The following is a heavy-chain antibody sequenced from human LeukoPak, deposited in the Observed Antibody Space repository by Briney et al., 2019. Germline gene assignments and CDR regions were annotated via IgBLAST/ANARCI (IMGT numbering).Heavy chain of an antibody. Sequence: PGGSLRLSCTASGFVFFDYAMTWFRQAPGKGLEWVSSISSSSSYIYYADSVKGRFTISRDNAKNSLYLQMNSLRAEDTAVYYCASLPWLVRWVYYWGQGTLVTVSS. V-gene: IGHV3-21*01. D-gene: IGHD6-19*01. CDR1: GFVFFDYA. J-gene: IGHJ4*02. CDR3: ASLPWLVRWVYY. CDR2: ISSSSSYI.